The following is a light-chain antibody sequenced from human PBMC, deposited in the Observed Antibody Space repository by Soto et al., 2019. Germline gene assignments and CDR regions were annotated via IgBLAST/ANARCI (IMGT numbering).Light chain of an antibody. Sequence: DTQMNKSPSTLPASVEDRVTITCRASQSISNWLAWYQQKPGTAPKLLIYHASTLESGVPSRFSGIASGTEFTLTICSLQPEDFATYYCQQYNSYSSITFGQGTRLEIK. J-gene: IGKJ5*01. CDR3: QQYNSYSSIT. CDR2: HAS. CDR1: QSISNW. V-gene: IGKV1-5*01.